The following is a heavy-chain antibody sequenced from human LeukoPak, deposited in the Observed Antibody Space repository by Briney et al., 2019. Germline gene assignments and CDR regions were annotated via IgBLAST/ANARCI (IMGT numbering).Heavy chain of an antibody. CDR1: GYTFTNYG. Sequence: ASVKVSCKASGYTFTNYGISWVRQAPGQGLEWMAWVSAHNGNTNYGKKLQGRVTMTTDTSTSTAYMELRSLRSDDTAVYYCARDRYDFWGGQGNYYMDVWGKGTTVTVSS. D-gene: IGHD3-3*01. V-gene: IGHV1-18*01. CDR3: ARDRYDFWGGQGNYYMDV. CDR2: VSAHNGNT. J-gene: IGHJ6*03.